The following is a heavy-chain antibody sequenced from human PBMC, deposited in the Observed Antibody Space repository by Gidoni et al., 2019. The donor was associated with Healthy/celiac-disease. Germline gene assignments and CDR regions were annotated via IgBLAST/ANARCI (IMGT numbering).Heavy chain of an antibody. Sequence: QVQLQESGPGLVKPSETLSLTCPVSGGSISSYYWSWIRQPPGKGLEWIGYIYYSGSTNYNPSLKSRVTISVDTSKNQFSLKLSSVTAADTAVYYCARSRSGSYYFPDTAFDYWGQGTLVTVSS. J-gene: IGHJ4*02. V-gene: IGHV4-59*08. CDR1: GGSISSYY. CDR2: IYYSGST. D-gene: IGHD1-26*01. CDR3: ARSRSGSYYFPDTAFDY.